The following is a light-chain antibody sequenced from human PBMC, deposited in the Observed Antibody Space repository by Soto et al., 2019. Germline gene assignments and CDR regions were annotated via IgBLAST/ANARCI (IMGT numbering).Light chain of an antibody. Sequence: QSALTQPASVSGSPGQSITISCTGTSSDVGAYNYVSWFQQYPGKAPKLMIYDVSNRPSGVSNRFSGSKSGNTASLTISGLQAEDEADYYCCSYTISSTYVFGTGTKLTVL. CDR3: CSYTISSTYV. V-gene: IGLV2-14*01. CDR2: DVS. CDR1: SSDVGAYNY. J-gene: IGLJ1*01.